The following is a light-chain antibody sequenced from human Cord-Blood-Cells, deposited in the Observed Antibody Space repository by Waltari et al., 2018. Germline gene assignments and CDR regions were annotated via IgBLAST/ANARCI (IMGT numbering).Light chain of an antibody. Sequence: DIVMTQSPDSLAVSLGERATINCKSSQSVLYSSNNKNYLAWYQQKPGQPPKLLIYWASTRESGVPDRFSGSGSGKDFTLTIGSLQAEDVAVYDFKKNKSTPWTFGQGTKVEIK. J-gene: IGKJ1*01. CDR3: KKNKSTPWT. V-gene: IGKV4-1*01. CDR1: QSVLYSSNNKNY. CDR2: WAS.